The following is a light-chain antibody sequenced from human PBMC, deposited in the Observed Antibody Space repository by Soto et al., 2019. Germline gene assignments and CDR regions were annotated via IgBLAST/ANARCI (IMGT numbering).Light chain of an antibody. CDR3: QQYNSFIWT. V-gene: IGKV1-17*01. CDR2: AAS. Sequence: DIQMTQSPSFLSASVGERVTITCRASQSIGKHLNWYQQKPGKAPKLLIYAASSLQSGVPSRFSGSGSGTEFNLTISSLQPEDFATYYCQQYNSFIWTFGRGTKVDIK. CDR1: QSIGKH. J-gene: IGKJ1*01.